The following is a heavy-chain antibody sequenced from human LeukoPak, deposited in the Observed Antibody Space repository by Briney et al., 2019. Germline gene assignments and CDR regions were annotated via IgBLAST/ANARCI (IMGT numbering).Heavy chain of an antibody. D-gene: IGHD3-10*01. J-gene: IGHJ4*02. V-gene: IGHV3-48*03. CDR2: ISSSADTI. CDR1: GFTFSSYE. CDR3: ARANTDLVRGVFTHLDY. Sequence: GGSLRLSCAASGFTFSSYEMNWVRQAPGQGLEWVSYISSSADTIYYADSVKGRITISRDNAKNSLYLQMNSLRAEDTAVYYCARANTDLVRGVFTHLDYWGQGTLVTVSS.